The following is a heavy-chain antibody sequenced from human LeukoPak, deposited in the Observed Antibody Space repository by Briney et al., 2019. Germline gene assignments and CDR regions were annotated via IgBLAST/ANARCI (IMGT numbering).Heavy chain of an antibody. Sequence: SETLSLTCTVSGGSISSYYWSWIRQPPGKGLEWIGYIYYSGSTNYNSSLKSRVTISVDTSKNQFSLKLSSVTAADTAVYYCARHSDQYSSSWYDAFDIWGQGTMVTVSS. V-gene: IGHV4-59*08. CDR2: IYYSGST. J-gene: IGHJ3*02. D-gene: IGHD6-13*01. CDR1: GGSISSYY. CDR3: ARHSDQYSSSWYDAFDI.